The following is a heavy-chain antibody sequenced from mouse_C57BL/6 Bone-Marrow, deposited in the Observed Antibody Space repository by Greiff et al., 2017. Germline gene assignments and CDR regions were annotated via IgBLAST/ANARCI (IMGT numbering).Heavy chain of an antibody. V-gene: IGHV5-2*03. CDR3: ARRGYDGSSQPYAMDY. CDR2: INCDGGST. Sequence: EVKLVESGGGLVQPGESLKLSCESNEYEFPSHDMSWVRKTPEKRLEVVAAINCDGGSTYYPDTMERRFIISRDNTKKTLYLQMSSLRSEDTALYYCARRGYDGSSQPYAMDYWGQGTSVTVSS. D-gene: IGHD1-1*01. CDR1: EYEFPSHD. J-gene: IGHJ4*01.